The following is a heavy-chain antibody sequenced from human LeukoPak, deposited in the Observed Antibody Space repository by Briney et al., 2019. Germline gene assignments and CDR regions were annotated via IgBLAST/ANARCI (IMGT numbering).Heavy chain of an antibody. CDR2: IYYSGST. CDR3: ARFTDSSGYGRY. J-gene: IGHJ4*02. V-gene: IGHV4-59*01. Sequence: SETLSLTCTVSGGSISSYYWSWIRQPPGKGLEWIGYIYYSGSTNYNPSLKSRVTISVDTSKNQFSLKLSSATAADTAVYYCARFTDSSGYGRYWGQGTLVTVSS. D-gene: IGHD3-22*01. CDR1: GGSISSYY.